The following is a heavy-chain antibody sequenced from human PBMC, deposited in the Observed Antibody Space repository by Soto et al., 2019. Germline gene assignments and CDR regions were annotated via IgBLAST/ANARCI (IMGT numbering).Heavy chain of an antibody. CDR3: ANTITYSSSWSPLYYYGMDV. D-gene: IGHD6-13*01. CDR2: ISGSGGST. CDR1: GFTFSSYA. J-gene: IGHJ6*02. V-gene: IGHV3-23*01. Sequence: GSLRLSCAASGFTFSSYAMSWVRQAPGKGLEWVSAISGSGGSTYYADSVKGRFTISRDNSKNTLYLQMNSLRAEDTAVYYCANTITYSSSWSPLYYYGMDVWGQGTTVTVSS.